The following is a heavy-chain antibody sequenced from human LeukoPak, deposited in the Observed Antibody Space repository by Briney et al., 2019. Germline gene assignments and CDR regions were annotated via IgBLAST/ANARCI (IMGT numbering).Heavy chain of an antibody. CDR1: GFTFSSYG. CDR2: ISGSGGST. D-gene: IGHD1-26*01. V-gene: IGHV3-23*01. CDR3: AKAGSIRFDY. Sequence: GGTLRLSCAASGFTFSSYGMSWVRQAPGKGLEWVSGISGSGGSTYYADSVKGRLTISRDNSKNTLYLQMNSLRAEDTAVYYCAKAGSIRFDYWGQGTLVTVSS. J-gene: IGHJ4*02.